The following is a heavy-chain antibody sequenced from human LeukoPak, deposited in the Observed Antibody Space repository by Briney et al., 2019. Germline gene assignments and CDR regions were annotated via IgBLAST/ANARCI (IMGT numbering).Heavy chain of an antibody. CDR3: AKDLEYYDSSGEYDY. D-gene: IGHD3-22*01. J-gene: IGHJ4*02. Sequence: PGGSLRLSCAASGFTFSSYAMSWVRQAPGKGLEWVSAISGSGGSTYYADSVKGRFTISRDNSKDTLYLQMNSLRAEDTAVYYCAKDLEYYDSSGEYDYWGQGTLVTVSS. CDR1: GFTFSSYA. V-gene: IGHV3-23*01. CDR2: ISGSGGST.